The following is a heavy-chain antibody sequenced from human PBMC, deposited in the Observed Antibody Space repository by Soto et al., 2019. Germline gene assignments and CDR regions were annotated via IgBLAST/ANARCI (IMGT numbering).Heavy chain of an antibody. CDR2: TRNKANSYTT. Sequence: EVQLVESGGGLVQPGGSLRLSCAASGFTFSDHYMDWVRQAPGKGLEWVGRTRNKANSYTTEYAASVKGRFTISRDDSKNTLYLQMHSLKTEDTAVYYCARVVEWYQLQTEDEYFQHWGQGTLVTVSS. J-gene: IGHJ1*01. D-gene: IGHD2-2*01. CDR3: ARVVEWYQLQTEDEYFQH. V-gene: IGHV3-72*01. CDR1: GFTFSDHY.